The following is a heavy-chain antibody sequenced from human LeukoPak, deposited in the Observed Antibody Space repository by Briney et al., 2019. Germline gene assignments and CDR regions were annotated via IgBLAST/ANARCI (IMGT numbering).Heavy chain of an antibody. Sequence: GGSLRLSCAASGFTFSSYVMHWVRQAPGKGLEWVAVIWYDGSNKYYADSVKGRFTISRDNSKNTLYLQMNSLRAEDTAVYYCARVGYSSSLGMGADYYYYYMDVWGKGTTVTVSS. CDR2: IWYDGSNK. D-gene: IGHD6-13*01. CDR1: GFTFSSYV. J-gene: IGHJ6*03. V-gene: IGHV3-33*01. CDR3: ARVGYSSSLGMGADYYYYYMDV.